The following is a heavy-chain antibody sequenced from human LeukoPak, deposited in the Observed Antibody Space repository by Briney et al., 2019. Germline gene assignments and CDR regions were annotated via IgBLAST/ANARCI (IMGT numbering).Heavy chain of an antibody. D-gene: IGHD3-22*01. Sequence: GGSLRLSCAASGFTFSSYWMNWARQAPGKGLEWVASINHNGNVNYYVDSVKGRFTISRDNAKNSLYLQMNSLRAEDTALYYCAKDSGYWSQVDYWGQGTLVTVSS. CDR3: AKDSGYWSQVDY. J-gene: IGHJ4*02. CDR1: GFTFSSYW. CDR2: INHNGNVN. V-gene: IGHV3-7*03.